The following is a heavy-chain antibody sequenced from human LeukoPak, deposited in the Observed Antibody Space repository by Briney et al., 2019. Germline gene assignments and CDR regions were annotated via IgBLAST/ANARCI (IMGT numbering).Heavy chain of an antibody. CDR1: GFTFNNYA. V-gene: IGHV3-64*04. CDR2: ISSNGGST. Sequence: PGGSLRLSCSASGFTFNNYAMHWVRQAPGKGLEYVSAISSNGGSTYYADSVKGRFTISRDNSKNTLYLQMSSLSAEDTAVYYCARTTTPHYYGSGSYALGYWGQGTLVTVPS. D-gene: IGHD3-10*01. J-gene: IGHJ4*02. CDR3: ARTTTPHYYGSGSYALGY.